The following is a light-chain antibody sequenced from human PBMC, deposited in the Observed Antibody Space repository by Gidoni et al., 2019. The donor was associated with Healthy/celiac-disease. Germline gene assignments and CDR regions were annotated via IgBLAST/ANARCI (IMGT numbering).Light chain of an antibody. CDR1: QGISSY. CDR3: QQYYSYPIT. Sequence: IRMTQSPSSFSASTGDRVTITCRASQGISSYLAWYQQKPGTAPKLLIYAASTLQSGVPSRFSGSGSGTDFTLTISCLQSEDFATYYCQQYYSYPITFGPGTKVDIK. CDR2: AAS. J-gene: IGKJ3*01. V-gene: IGKV1-8*01.